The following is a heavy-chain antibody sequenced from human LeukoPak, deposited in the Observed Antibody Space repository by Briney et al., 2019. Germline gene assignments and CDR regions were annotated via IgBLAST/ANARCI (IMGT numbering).Heavy chain of an antibody. CDR3: ARHCCSGPAKRVFDI. CDR1: GGSIISSDYH. J-gene: IGHJ3*02. CDR2: ISYSGNT. Sequence: SETLSLTCTVSGGSIISSDYHWGWVRQPPGKGLEWIVTISYSGNTDYNPSLRSRVTISVDTSNNQFSLRLGSVTAADTAVYHCARHCCSGPAKRVFDIWGQGTMVTVSS. D-gene: IGHD2-15*01. V-gene: IGHV4-39*01.